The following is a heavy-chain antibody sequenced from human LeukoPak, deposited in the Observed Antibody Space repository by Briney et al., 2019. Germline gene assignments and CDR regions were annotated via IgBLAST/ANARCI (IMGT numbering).Heavy chain of an antibody. V-gene: IGHV3-20*04. Sequence: GGSLRLSCAASGFTFDDYGMSWVRQAPGKGLEWVSGINWNGGSTGYADSVKGRFTISRDNAKNSLYLQMNSLRAEDTALYYCAKDIPTSRYSSGWAPDVWGKGTTVTVSS. CDR2: INWNGGST. D-gene: IGHD6-19*01. CDR3: AKDIPTSRYSSGWAPDV. CDR1: GFTFDDYG. J-gene: IGHJ6*04.